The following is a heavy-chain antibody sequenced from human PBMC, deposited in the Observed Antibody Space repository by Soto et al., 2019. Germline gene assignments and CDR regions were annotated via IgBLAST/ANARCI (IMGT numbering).Heavy chain of an antibody. D-gene: IGHD3-3*01. CDR1: GFTFSSYA. CDR2: ISGSGGST. V-gene: IGHV3-23*01. J-gene: IGHJ4*02. CDR3: AKEVGGVVNNFDY. Sequence: EVQLLESGGGLVQPGGSLRLSCAASGFTFSSYAMSWVRQAPGKGLEWVSAISGSGGSTYYADSVKGRFTISGDNSKNALYLQMNSLRAGDTAVYYCAKEVGGVVNNFDYWGQGTLVTVSS.